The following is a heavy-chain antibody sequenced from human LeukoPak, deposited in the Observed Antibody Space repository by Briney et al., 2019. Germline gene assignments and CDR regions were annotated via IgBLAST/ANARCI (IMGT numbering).Heavy chain of an antibody. J-gene: IGHJ4*01. Sequence: ASVKVSCKALRYSFRNFYIHWVRQAPGKGFEWMGWINADSGSTQYVQKFQGRVTMTRDTSTSTVYMELDRLSSDDTAMYYCARAMSGDVFDYWGHGTLVIVSS. D-gene: IGHD3-10*01. CDR3: ARAMSGDVFDY. CDR2: INADSGST. V-gene: IGHV1-2*02. CDR1: RYSFRNFY.